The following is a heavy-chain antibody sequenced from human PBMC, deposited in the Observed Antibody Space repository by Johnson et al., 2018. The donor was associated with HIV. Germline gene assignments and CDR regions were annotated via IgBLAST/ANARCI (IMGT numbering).Heavy chain of an antibody. CDR3: AKIWRLLWPTGDGAFDI. Sequence: QVQLVESGGGLIQPGWSLRLSCAASGFTFSDYGMHWVRQAPGKGLEWVAFIRYDGSNKYYADSVNGRFTISRDNSKNTLYLQMNSLRAEDTAVYYCAKIWRLLWPTGDGAFDIWGQGTMVTGSS. D-gene: IGHD2-2*01. CDR1: GFTFSDYG. CDR2: IRYDGSNK. V-gene: IGHV3-30*02. J-gene: IGHJ3*02.